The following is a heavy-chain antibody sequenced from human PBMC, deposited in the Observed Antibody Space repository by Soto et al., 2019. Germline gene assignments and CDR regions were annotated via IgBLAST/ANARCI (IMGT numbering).Heavy chain of an antibody. J-gene: IGHJ4*02. CDR1: GGSINSGGYY. D-gene: IGHD6-13*01. Sequence: QVQLRESGPGLVKPSQTLSLTCTVSGGSINSGGYYWNWIRQHPGKGLEWIGYMYYSGSTYYNPFRRSRIIISADTSENHSSLKMSSVTAADTAGDFCARGYRQSGYSSSWVFDYWGQGTLVNVSP. CDR2: MYYSGST. CDR3: ARGYRQSGYSSSWVFDY. V-gene: IGHV4-31*03.